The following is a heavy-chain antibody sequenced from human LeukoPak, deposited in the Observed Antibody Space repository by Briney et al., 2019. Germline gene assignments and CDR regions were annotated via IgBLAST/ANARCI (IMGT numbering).Heavy chain of an antibody. CDR1: GGSISSGDYY. V-gene: IGHV4-61*08. CDR3: ARHDYGDYGPIDY. Sequence: SETLSLTCTVSGGSISSGDYYWSWIRQPPGKGLEWIGYIYYSGSTNYNPSLKSRVTISVDTSKNQFSLKLSSVTAADTAVYYCARHDYGDYGPIDYWGQGTLVTVSS. J-gene: IGHJ4*02. D-gene: IGHD4-17*01. CDR2: IYYSGST.